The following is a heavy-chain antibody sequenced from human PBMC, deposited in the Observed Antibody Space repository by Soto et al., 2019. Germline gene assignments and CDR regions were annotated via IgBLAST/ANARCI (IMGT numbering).Heavy chain of an antibody. V-gene: IGHV1-69*01. Sequence: QVQLVQSGPEVKKPGSSVKVSCEASGGTFKKFAISWVRQAPGQGLEWMGGTLPFLGSSKYPQKFQGRVTIAADESATTTYMELTGLTSEDTAVYYCARGVKFHSEDLWEASYSHGLDVWGQGTTVTVSS. CDR1: GGTFKKFA. J-gene: IGHJ6*02. CDR3: ARGVKFHSEDLWEASYSHGLDV. CDR2: TLPFLGSS. D-gene: IGHD1-26*01.